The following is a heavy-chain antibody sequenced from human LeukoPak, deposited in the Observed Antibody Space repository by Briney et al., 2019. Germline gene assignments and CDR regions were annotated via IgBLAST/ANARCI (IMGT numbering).Heavy chain of an antibody. CDR3: ATYINWVAGDV. CDR2: IKEDGSEE. J-gene: IGHJ6*02. D-gene: IGHD1-1*01. V-gene: IGHV3-7*01. CDR1: EFTFSDSW. Sequence: PGGSLRLSCAASEFTFSDSWMSWVRQASGKGLEWVAAIKEDGSEEYYMDSVKGRFTISRDNAKNSLYLQMNSLRDEDTAVYHCATYINWVAGDVWAKGPRSPSP.